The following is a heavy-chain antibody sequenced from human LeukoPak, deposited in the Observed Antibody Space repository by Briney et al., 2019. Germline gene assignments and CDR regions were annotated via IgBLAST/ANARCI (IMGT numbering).Heavy chain of an antibody. CDR2: LYTSGTT. CDR3: ARQREPRITMVRGVIHFDY. J-gene: IGHJ4*02. Sequence: SETLSLTCTVSGGSISNYYWNWIRQPAGKGLEWIGRLYTSGTTNYNPSLKSRVTMSVDTSENQFSLKLSSVTAADTAMYYCARQREPRITMVRGVIHFDYRGQGILVTVSS. CDR1: GGSISNYY. D-gene: IGHD3-10*01. V-gene: IGHV4-4*07.